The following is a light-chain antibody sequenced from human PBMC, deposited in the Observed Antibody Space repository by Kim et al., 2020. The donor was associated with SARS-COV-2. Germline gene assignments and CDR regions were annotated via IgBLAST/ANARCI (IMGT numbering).Light chain of an antibody. Sequence: EIVLTQSPGTLSLSPGERATLSFRASQTVSDNFLAWYQQKPGQAPRLLVYRASSRATGITDRFSGGGSGTDFTLTINRLEPEDSAIYYCQQYGRSPLYSFGRGTKLEI. CDR3: QQYGRSPLYS. V-gene: IGKV3-20*01. J-gene: IGKJ2*03. CDR1: QTVSDNF. CDR2: RAS.